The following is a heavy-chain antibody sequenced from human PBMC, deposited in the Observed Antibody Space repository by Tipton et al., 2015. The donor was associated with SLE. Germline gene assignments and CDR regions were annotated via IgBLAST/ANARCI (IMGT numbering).Heavy chain of an antibody. CDR1: GFTFSSYG. CDR3: ARGSMIGTVAFGTDV. Sequence: SLRLSCAASGFTFSSYGMHWVRQAPGKGLEWVAVIWYDGTNKYYADSVRGRFTISRDNSKNTLYLQMNSLRAEDTAAYYCARGSMIGTVAFGTDVWGQGTTVTVSS. D-gene: IGHD3-22*01. J-gene: IGHJ6*02. V-gene: IGHV3-33*08. CDR2: IWYDGTNK.